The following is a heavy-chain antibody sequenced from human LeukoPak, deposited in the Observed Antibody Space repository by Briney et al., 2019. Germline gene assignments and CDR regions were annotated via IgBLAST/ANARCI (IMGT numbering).Heavy chain of an antibody. V-gene: IGHV3-30*02. CDR3: AKEDGTVVVSTFGD. J-gene: IGHJ4*02. D-gene: IGHD3-22*01. CDR2: IQFDESSK. Sequence: PGGSLRLSCAASGFNFRTYGMHWVRQAPGKVLEWVAFIQFDESSKNYADSVKGRFTISRDNSKNTVYLQVNSLRAEDTAVYYCAKEDGTVVVSTFGDWGQGTLVTVSS. CDR1: GFNFRTYG.